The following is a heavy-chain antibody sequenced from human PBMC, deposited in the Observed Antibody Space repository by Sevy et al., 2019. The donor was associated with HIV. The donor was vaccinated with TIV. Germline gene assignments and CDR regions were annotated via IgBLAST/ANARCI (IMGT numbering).Heavy chain of an antibody. CDR3: ARESRTRFTDC. J-gene: IGHJ4*02. CDR2: ISSSGDTI. V-gene: IGHV3-11*01. D-gene: IGHD2-2*01. CDR1: GFTFTDYY. Sequence: GGSLRLSCAASGFTFTDYYMSWIRQAPGKGLEWLSYISSSGDTIAYADSVKGRFTISRDNAKNLLSLQMNSLIAEDTAVYYCARESRTRFTDCWGQGTLVTVSS.